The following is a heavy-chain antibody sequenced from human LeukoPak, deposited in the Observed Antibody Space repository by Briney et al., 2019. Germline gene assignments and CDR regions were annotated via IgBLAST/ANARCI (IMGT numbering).Heavy chain of an antibody. D-gene: IGHD2-2*01. CDR3: AREGNTNLDF. CDR1: GGSISSYY. Sequence: SETLSLTCTVSGGSISSYYWSWIRQPAGKGLEWIGRIYSSGSTNYNPSLKSRVTMSVDTSKDQISLKLSSVTAADTAVYYCAREGNTNLDFWGQGTLVTVSS. CDR2: IYSSGST. J-gene: IGHJ4*02. V-gene: IGHV4-4*07.